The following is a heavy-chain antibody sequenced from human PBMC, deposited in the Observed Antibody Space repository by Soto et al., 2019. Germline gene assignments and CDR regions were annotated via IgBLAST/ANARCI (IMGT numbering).Heavy chain of an antibody. D-gene: IGHD3-3*01. J-gene: IGHJ5*02. CDR2: IYYSGST. Sequence: QLQLQESGPGLVKPSETLSLTCTVSGGSISSSSYYWGWIRQPPGKRLEWIGSIYYSGSTYYNPSLKSRVTISVATSKNQFSLKLSSVTAADTAVYYCARAGVPYYDFWSGYHPWGQGTLVTVSS. CDR3: ARAGVPYYDFWSGYHP. CDR1: GGSISSSSYY. V-gene: IGHV4-39*01.